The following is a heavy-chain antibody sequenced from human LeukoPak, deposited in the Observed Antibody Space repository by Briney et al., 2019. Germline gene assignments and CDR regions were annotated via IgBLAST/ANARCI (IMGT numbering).Heavy chain of an antibody. D-gene: IGHD2/OR15-2a*01. Sequence: SETLSLTCTVSGGSISGYYWSWIRQPAGTGPEWIGRIYTSGSTKYNPSLKGRVTMSLDTSKNQFSLKLSSVTAADTAVYYCARYNFGSDYFSNWGQGTLVTVSS. V-gene: IGHV4-4*07. CDR2: IYTSGST. CDR1: GGSISGYY. CDR3: ARYNFGSDYFSN. J-gene: IGHJ4*02.